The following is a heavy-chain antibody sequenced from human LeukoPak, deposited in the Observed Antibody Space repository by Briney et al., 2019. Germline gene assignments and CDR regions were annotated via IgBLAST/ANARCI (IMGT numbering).Heavy chain of an antibody. CDR2: ISAYNGKR. Sequence: ASVKVSCKASGYTFTSYGISWVRQGPGQGLEWMGWISAYNGKRNYSQKFQGRVTMTTDTSTSTAYMELRSLRSDDTAFFYQAEDGIRYFDWLLEDAFDIWGQGTMVTVSS. J-gene: IGHJ3*02. CDR3: AEDGIRYFDWLLEDAFDI. CDR1: GYTFTSYG. V-gene: IGHV1-18*01. D-gene: IGHD3-9*01.